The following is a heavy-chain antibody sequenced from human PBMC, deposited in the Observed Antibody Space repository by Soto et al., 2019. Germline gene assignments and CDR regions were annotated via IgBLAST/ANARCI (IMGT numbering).Heavy chain of an antibody. D-gene: IGHD3-22*01. CDR3: ARAGYYDSSGYSYYYGMDV. J-gene: IGHJ6*02. V-gene: IGHV4-59*01. CDR2: IYYSGST. Sequence: NPSETLSLTCTVSGGSISSYYWSWIRQPPGKGLEWIGYIYYSGSTNYNPSLKSRVTISVDTSKNQFSLKLSSVTAADTAVYYCARAGYYDSSGYSYYYGMDVWGQGTTVTVSS. CDR1: GGSISSYY.